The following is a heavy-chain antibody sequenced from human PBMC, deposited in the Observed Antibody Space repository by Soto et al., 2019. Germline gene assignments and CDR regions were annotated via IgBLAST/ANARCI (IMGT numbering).Heavy chain of an antibody. Sequence: SGEVSYRASSGTFSSYAISWVRQAPGQGLEWMGGIIPIFGTANYAQKFQGRVTITADESTSTAYMELSSLRSEDTAVYYCARDGRQIWLPLNGYYFDYWGQGTLVTVYS. D-gene: IGHD5-18*01. V-gene: IGHV1-69*13. CDR3: ARDGRQIWLPLNGYYFDY. CDR1: SGTFSSYA. CDR2: IIPIFGTA. J-gene: IGHJ4*02.